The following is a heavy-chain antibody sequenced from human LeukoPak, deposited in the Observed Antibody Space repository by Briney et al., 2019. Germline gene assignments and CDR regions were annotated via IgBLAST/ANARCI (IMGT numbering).Heavy chain of an antibody. Sequence: PSETLSLTCTVSGGSISSSSYYWGWIRQPSGKGLEWIGSIYYSGSTYFNPSLKSRVTISVDTSKNQYSLKLSSVTAADTAVYYCARGGYGDYANVFDIWGQGTMVTVSS. CDR2: IYYSGST. CDR3: ARGGYGDYANVFDI. CDR1: GGSISSSSYY. J-gene: IGHJ3*02. D-gene: IGHD4-17*01. V-gene: IGHV4-39*01.